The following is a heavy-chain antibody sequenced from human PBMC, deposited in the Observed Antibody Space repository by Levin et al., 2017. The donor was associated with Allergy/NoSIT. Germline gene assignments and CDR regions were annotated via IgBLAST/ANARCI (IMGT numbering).Heavy chain of an antibody. D-gene: IGHD3-9*01. CDR1: GGSFSGYY. J-gene: IGHJ3*02. CDR2: INHSGST. Sequence: SETLSLTCAVYGGSFSGYYWSWIRQPPGKGLEWIGEINHSGSTNYNPSLKSRVTISVDTSKNQFSLKLSSVTAADTAVYYCARRRITILGGFSPFGIWGQGTMVTVSS. V-gene: IGHV4-34*01. CDR3: ARRRITILGGFSPFGI.